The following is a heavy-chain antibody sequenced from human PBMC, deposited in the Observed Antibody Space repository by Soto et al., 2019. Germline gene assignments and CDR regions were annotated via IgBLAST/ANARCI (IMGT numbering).Heavy chain of an antibody. J-gene: IGHJ3*02. V-gene: IGHV3-30*18. CDR2: ISYDGSNK. CDR1: GFTFSSYG. Sequence: GGSLRLSCAASGFTFSSYGMHWVRQAPGKGLEWVAVISYDGSNKYYADSVKGRFTISRDNSKNTLYLQMNSLRAEDTAVYYCAKVSVVLRYFDWALGDFDIWGQGTMVTVSS. D-gene: IGHD3-9*01. CDR3: AKVSVVLRYFDWALGDFDI.